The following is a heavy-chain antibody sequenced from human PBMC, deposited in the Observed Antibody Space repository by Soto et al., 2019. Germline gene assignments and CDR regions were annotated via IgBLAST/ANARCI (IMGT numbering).Heavy chain of an antibody. Sequence: QVQLQESGPGLVKPSQTLSLSCNVYGVSVSSGDYYWSWIRQHAGGGLEWIGYIDRSGSTYYKPSLRGRVIMSVDTSTNQIYLRLLPVTAADTAMYYCARDSGGNSENYYGLDVWGHGTTVTVSS. CDR1: GVSVSSGDYY. D-gene: IGHD1-1*01. CDR2: IDRSGST. J-gene: IGHJ6*02. V-gene: IGHV4-31*03. CDR3: ARDSGGNSENYYGLDV.